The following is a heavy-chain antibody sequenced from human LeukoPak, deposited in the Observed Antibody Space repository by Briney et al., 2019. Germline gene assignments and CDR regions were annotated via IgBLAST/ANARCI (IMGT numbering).Heavy chain of an antibody. CDR2: IRGSGGNT. D-gene: IGHD1-1*01. CDR3: AKAPNWAPDY. J-gene: IGHJ4*02. Sequence: GSLRLSCAASGFTFSSYAMSWVRQAPGKGLEWVSAIRGSGGNTYYADSVKGRFTNSRDNSKNTLYLQMNSLRAEDTAVYYCAKAPNWAPDYWGQGTLVTVSS. CDR1: GFTFSSYA. V-gene: IGHV3-23*01.